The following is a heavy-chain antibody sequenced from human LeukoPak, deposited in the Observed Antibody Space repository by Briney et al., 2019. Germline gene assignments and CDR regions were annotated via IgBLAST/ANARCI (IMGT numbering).Heavy chain of an antibody. CDR2: IYYSGST. CDR3: ARYSSGWDGRWFDP. J-gene: IGHJ5*02. D-gene: IGHD6-19*01. V-gene: IGHV4-30-4*08. CDR1: GGSISSGDYY. Sequence: PSETLSLTCTVSGGSISSGDYYWSWIRQPPGKGPEWIGYIYYSGSTYYNPSLKSRVTISVDTSKNQFSLKLSSVTAADTAVYYCARYSSGWDGRWFDPWGQGTLVTVSS.